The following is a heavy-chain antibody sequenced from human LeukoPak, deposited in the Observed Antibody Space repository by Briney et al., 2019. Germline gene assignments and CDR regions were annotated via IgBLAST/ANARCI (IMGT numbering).Heavy chain of an antibody. CDR2: IGTAGDT. V-gene: IGHV3-13*01. D-gene: IGHD6-13*01. CDR3: ARGHGIAAAGTGSFFDI. CDR1: GFTFSSYD. J-gene: IGHJ3*02. Sequence: GESLRLSCAASGFTFSSYDMHWVRQATGKGLEWVSAIGTAGDTYYPGSVKGRFTISRENAKNSLYLQMNSLRAGDTAVYYCARGHGIAAAGTGSFFDIWGQGTMVTVSS.